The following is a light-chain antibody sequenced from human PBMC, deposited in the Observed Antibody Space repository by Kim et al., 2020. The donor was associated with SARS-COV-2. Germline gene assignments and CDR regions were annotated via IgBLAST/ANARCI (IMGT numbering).Light chain of an antibody. Sequence: QSALTQPASVSGSPGQSITISCTGTSSDVGSYNLVSWYQQHPGKAPKLMIYEVSKRPSGVSNRFSGSKSGNTASLSISGLQAEDEDDYYCCSYAGSLVFGGGTQLTVL. CDR3: CSYAGSLV. CDR1: SSDVGSYNL. CDR2: EVS. V-gene: IGLV2-23*02. J-gene: IGLJ2*01.